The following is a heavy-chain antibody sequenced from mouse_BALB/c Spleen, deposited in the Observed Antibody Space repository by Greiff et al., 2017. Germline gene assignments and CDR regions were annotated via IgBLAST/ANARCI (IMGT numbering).Heavy chain of an antibody. CDR2: IDPENGNT. CDR1: GFNIKDYY. J-gene: IGHJ3*01. V-gene: IGHV14-1*02. CDR3: APNWDLFAY. Sequence: EVKLMESGAELVRPGALVKLSCKASGFNIKDYYMHWVKQRPEQGLEWIGWIDPENGNTIYDPKFQGKASITADTSSNTAYLQLSSLTSEDTAVYYCAPNWDLFAYWGQGTLVTVSA. D-gene: IGHD4-1*01.